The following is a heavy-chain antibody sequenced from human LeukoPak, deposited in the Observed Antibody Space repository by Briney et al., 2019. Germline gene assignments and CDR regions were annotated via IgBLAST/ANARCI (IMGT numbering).Heavy chain of an antibody. CDR2: ISAYNGNT. CDR1: GYTFTSYG. V-gene: IGHV1-18*04. Sequence: ASVKVTCKASGYTFTSYGISWVRQAPGQGLEWMGWISAYNGNTNYAQKLQGRVTMTTDTSTSTAYMELRSLRSDDTAVYYCARDMTDIVVVPAANDAFDIWGQGTTVTVSS. J-gene: IGHJ3*02. D-gene: IGHD2-2*01. CDR3: ARDMTDIVVVPAANDAFDI.